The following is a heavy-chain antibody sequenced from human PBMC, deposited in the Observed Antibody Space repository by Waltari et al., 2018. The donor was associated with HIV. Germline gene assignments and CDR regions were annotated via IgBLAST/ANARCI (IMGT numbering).Heavy chain of an antibody. Sequence: QVQLQESGPGLVKPSGTLSLTCAVSGGSIGSTNWWRWVRQPPGKGLKWIGQIHHSGSTNYNPSLKSRVTISVDKSKNLFSLKLSSVTAADTAVYYCARVSDNYDLVYYYMDVWGKGTTVTVSS. CDR2: IHHSGST. CDR3: ARVSDNYDLVYYYMDV. J-gene: IGHJ6*03. D-gene: IGHD3-3*01. CDR1: GGSIGSTNW. V-gene: IGHV4-4*02.